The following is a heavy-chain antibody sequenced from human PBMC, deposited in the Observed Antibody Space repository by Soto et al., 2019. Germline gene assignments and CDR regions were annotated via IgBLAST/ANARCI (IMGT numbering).Heavy chain of an antibody. V-gene: IGHV4-39*02. Sequence: QVRLQESGPGLVKPSETLSLNCTVSGDYISSSSYFWAWIRRSPGKGLEWIATISYNVRTYYNPSLRSRVTTSLHTSKNQFSLKLRSVTAADTAIYYCATALHYADPSQEWFVPLGQVTLVSVSS. CDR3: ATALHYADPSQEWFVP. D-gene: IGHD3-16*01. CDR2: ISYNVRT. J-gene: IGHJ5*02. CDR1: GDYISSSSYF.